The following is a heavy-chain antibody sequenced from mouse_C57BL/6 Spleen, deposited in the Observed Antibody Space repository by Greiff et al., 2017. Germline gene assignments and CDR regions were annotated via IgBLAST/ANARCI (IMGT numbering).Heavy chain of an antibody. CDR3: AGQYGNFRYFDV. CDR2: IYPGSGST. V-gene: IGHV1-55*01. Sequence: QVQLQQPGAELVKPGASVKMSCKASGYTFTSYWITWVKQRPGQGLEWIGDIYPGSGSTNYNEKFKSKATLTVDTSSSTAYMQLSSLTSEDSAVYYCAGQYGNFRYFDVWGTGTTVTVSS. J-gene: IGHJ1*03. D-gene: IGHD2-1*01. CDR1: GYTFTSYW.